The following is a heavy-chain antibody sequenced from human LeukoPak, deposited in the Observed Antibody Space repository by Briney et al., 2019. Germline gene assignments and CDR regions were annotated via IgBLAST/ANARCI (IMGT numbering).Heavy chain of an antibody. CDR1: GGTFSSYA. Sequence: SVKVSCKASGGTFSSYAISWVRQAPGQGLECMGGIIPIFGTANYAQKFQGRVTITTDESTSTAYMELSSLRSEDTAVYYCARDRCSSTSCYKPPWFDPWGQGTLVTVSS. J-gene: IGHJ5*02. D-gene: IGHD2-2*02. V-gene: IGHV1-69*05. CDR3: ARDRCSSTSCYKPPWFDP. CDR2: IIPIFGTA.